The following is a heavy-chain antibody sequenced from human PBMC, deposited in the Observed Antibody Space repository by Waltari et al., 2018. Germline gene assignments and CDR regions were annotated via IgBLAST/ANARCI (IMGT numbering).Heavy chain of an antibody. Sequence: QVQLQESGPGLVKSSDTLSLTCTVSGGSISTTNYNWGWIRQPPGKGLEWIGSFFNGGTTFYNPSLKSRVTISVDRSKNRFSLYLHSVTATDSAVYYCVSGAFESWGQGTLVTVSS. V-gene: IGHV4-39*07. J-gene: IGHJ4*02. CDR1: GGSISTTNYN. CDR3: VSGAFES. CDR2: FFNGGTT.